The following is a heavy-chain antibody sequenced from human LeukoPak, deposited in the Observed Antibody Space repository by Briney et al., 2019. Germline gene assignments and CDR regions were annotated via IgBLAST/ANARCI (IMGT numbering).Heavy chain of an antibody. CDR3: ARDVSDTAMVIGSVSFDY. CDR2: IIPIFGTA. V-gene: IGHV1-69*05. Sequence: SVKVSCKASGGTFSSYAISWVRQAPGQGLEWMGGIIPIFGTANYAQKFQGRVTITTDESTSTAYMELSSLRSVDTAVYYCARDVSDTAMVIGSVSFDYWGQGTLVTVSS. CDR1: GGTFSSYA. D-gene: IGHD5-18*01. J-gene: IGHJ4*02.